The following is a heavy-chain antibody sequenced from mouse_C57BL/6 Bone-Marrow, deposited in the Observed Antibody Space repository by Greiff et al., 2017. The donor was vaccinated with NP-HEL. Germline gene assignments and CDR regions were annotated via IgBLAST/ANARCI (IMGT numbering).Heavy chain of an antibody. CDR3: ASYGYAHYAMDY. CDR1: GFTFSSYA. D-gene: IGHD2-2*01. Sequence: EVTLVESGGGLVKPGGSLKLSCAASGFTFSSYAMSWVRQTPEKRLEWVASISDGGSYTYYPDNVKGRFTISRDNAKNNLYLQMSHLKAEDTAMYYGASYGYAHYAMDYWGQGTSVTGSS. CDR2: ISDGGSYT. V-gene: IGHV5-4*03. J-gene: IGHJ4*01.